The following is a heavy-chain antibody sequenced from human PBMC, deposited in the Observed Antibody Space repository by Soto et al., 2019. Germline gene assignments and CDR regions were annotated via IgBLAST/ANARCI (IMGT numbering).Heavy chain of an antibody. CDR3: ARGRDDSSGYYYYYGMDV. CDR1: GGTFSSYA. Sequence: ASVKVSCKASGGTFSSYAISWVRQAPGQGLEWMGGIIPIFGTANYAQKFQGRVTITADESTSTAYMELSSLRSEDTAVYYCARGRDDSSGYYYYYGMDVWGQGTTVTAP. D-gene: IGHD3-22*01. V-gene: IGHV1-69*13. J-gene: IGHJ6*02. CDR2: IIPIFGTA.